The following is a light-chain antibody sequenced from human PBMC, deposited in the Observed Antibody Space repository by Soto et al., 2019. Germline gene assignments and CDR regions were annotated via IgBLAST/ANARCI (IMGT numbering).Light chain of an antibody. CDR3: QQYNDWPRT. V-gene: IGKV3-15*01. J-gene: IGKJ1*01. CDR1: QSVSSSY. CDR2: GAS. Sequence: EIVLTQSPGTLSLSPGERATLSCRASQSVSSSYLAWYQQKPGQAPRLLLYGASTRATGIPARFSGTGPGTEFTLTISSLQSEDFAVYYCQQYNDWPRTFGQGTKVAIK.